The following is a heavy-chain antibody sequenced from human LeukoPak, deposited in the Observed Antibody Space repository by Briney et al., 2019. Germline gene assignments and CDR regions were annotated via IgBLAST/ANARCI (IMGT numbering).Heavy chain of an antibody. CDR1: GDSVSSNSAA. D-gene: IGHD1-26*01. Sequence: SQTLSLTCAISGDSVSSNSAAWNWIRQSPSRGLEWLGRTYYRSKWYNDYAVSVKSRITINPDTSKNQFSLQLNSVTPEDTAVYYCARPEDLIVGATSQALESLDYWGQGTLVTVSS. V-gene: IGHV6-1*01. J-gene: IGHJ4*02. CDR2: TYYRSKWYN. CDR3: ARPEDLIVGATSQALESLDY.